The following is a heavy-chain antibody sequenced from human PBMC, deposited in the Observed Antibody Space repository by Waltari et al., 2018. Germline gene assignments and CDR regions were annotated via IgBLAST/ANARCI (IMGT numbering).Heavy chain of an antibody. Sequence: QVQLQQWGAGLLKPSETLSLICAVYGGSFSGYYWSWIRQPPGKELEWIGEINQSGSNNYNPSLKSRVTTSVDTSKNQFSLKLSSVTAADTAVYYCARGRARSSIAAKQPPPDAFDIWGQGTMVTVSS. V-gene: IGHV4-34*01. CDR2: INQSGSN. CDR1: GGSFSGYY. D-gene: IGHD6-6*01. J-gene: IGHJ3*02. CDR3: ARGRARSSIAAKQPPPDAFDI.